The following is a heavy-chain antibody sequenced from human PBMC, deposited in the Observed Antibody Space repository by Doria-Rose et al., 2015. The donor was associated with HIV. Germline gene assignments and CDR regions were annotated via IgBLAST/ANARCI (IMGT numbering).Heavy chain of an antibody. CDR3: ARIKSSRWYHKYYFDF. CDR2: IVSDDER. Sequence: VTLKESGPVLVKPTETLTLTCTVSGVSLSSPGMGVSWIRQPPRKALGWLAHIVSDDERSYKTSLKSRLTISRGTSRSQVVLTMTDMDPVDTATYYCARIKSSRWYHKYYFDFWGQGTLVIVSA. CDR1: GVSLSSPGMG. J-gene: IGHJ4*02. V-gene: IGHV2-26*01. D-gene: IGHD6-13*01.